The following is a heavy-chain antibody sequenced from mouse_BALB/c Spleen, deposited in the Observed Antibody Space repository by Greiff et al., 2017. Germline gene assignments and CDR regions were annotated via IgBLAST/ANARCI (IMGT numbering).Heavy chain of an antibody. CDR2: INPSTGYT. CDR1: GYTFTSYW. V-gene: IGHV1-7*01. J-gene: IGHJ4*01. D-gene: IGHD2-3*01. Sequence: QVQLQQSGAELAKPGASVKMSCKASGYTFTSYWMHWVKQRPGRGLEWIGYINPSTGYTEYNQKFKDKATLTADKSSSTAYMQLSSLTSEDSAVYYCARGGYYDYAMDYWGQGTSVTVSS. CDR3: ARGGYYDYAMDY.